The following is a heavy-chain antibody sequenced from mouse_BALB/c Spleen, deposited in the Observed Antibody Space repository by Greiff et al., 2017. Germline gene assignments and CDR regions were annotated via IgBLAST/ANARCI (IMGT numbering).Heavy chain of an antibody. Sequence: EVKVVESGGGLVQPGGSRKLSCAASGFTFSDYGMAWVRQAPGKGPEWVAFISNLAYSIYYADTVTGRFTISRENAKNTLYLEMSSLRSEDTAMYYCARSNYDWYFDVWGAGTTVTVAS. CDR1: GFTFSDYG. CDR2: ISNLAYSI. CDR3: ARSNYDWYFDV. J-gene: IGHJ1*01. D-gene: IGHD2-5*01. V-gene: IGHV5-15*02.